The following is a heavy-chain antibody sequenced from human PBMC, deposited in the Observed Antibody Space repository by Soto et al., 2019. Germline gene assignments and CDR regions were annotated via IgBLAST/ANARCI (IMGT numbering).Heavy chain of an antibody. V-gene: IGHV3-23*01. CDR2: ISGSGGST. D-gene: IGHD2-2*01. CDR3: ARENNGYCSSTSCPTDAFDI. CDR1: GFTFSSYA. J-gene: IGHJ3*02. Sequence: PGGSLRLSCAASGFTFSSYAMSWVRQAPGKGLEWVSAISGSGGSTYYADSVKGRFTISRDNSKNTLYLQMNSLRAEDTAVYYCARENNGYCSSTSCPTDAFDIWGQGTMVT.